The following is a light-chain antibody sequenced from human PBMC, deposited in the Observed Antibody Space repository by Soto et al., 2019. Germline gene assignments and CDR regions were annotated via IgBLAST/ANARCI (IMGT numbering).Light chain of an antibody. CDR3: QQYSNWPPLYT. CDR2: DAS. J-gene: IGKJ2*01. V-gene: IGKV3-15*01. Sequence: EIVMTQSPATLSVSPGERATLSCRASQSVSSYLAWYQQKPGLPPRLLTYDASTRATGIPDRFSGSGSGTDFTLTTSSLQSADFAVYYCQQYSNWPPLYTFGRGTKLEIK. CDR1: QSVSSY.